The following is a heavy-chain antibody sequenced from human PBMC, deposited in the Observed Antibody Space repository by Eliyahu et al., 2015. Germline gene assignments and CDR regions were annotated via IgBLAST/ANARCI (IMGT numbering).Heavy chain of an antibody. CDR3: AHRAGLWTYCSTISCYDGYYYYMDV. Sequence: QITLKESGPTVVEPTQTLTLTCSFSGFSLSTNGVGVDWIRQSPGKALEWLAVIYWDDDKRYSPSLKSRLTITKDTSKNHVVLTMTNMDPVDTATYYCAHRAGLWTYCSTISCYDGYYYYMDVWGKGTTVTVSS. J-gene: IGHJ6*03. V-gene: IGHV2-5*02. CDR1: GFSLSTNGVG. CDR2: IYWDDDK. D-gene: IGHD2-2*01.